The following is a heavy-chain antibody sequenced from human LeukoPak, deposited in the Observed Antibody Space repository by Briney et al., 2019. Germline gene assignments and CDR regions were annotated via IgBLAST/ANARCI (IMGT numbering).Heavy chain of an antibody. CDR3: AALPDTAMAQNWYFDL. D-gene: IGHD5-18*01. CDR2: ISSSGSTI. V-gene: IGHV3-48*03. J-gene: IGHJ2*01. CDR1: GFTFSSYE. Sequence: GGSLRLSCAASGFTFSSYEMNWVRQAPGKGLEWVSYISSSGSTIYYADSVKGRFTISRDNAKNSLYLQMNSLRAEDTAVYYCAALPDTAMAQNWYFDLWGRGTLVTVSS.